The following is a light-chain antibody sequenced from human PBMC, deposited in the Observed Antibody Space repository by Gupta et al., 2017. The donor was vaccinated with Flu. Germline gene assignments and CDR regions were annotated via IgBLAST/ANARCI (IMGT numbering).Light chain of an antibody. V-gene: IGKV1-39*01. CDR1: LSVSKY. CDR3: QQSLRTPLT. J-gene: IGKJ4*01. Sequence: DIQMTQSPSSLSASVGDTVTITCRATLSVSKYLTWYQQQPGKAPKLLIYGVSTLHTGVPARFSGTGSETDFVLTIKNLQPEDFGTYFCQQSLRTPLTFGRGTKIDIK. CDR2: GVS.